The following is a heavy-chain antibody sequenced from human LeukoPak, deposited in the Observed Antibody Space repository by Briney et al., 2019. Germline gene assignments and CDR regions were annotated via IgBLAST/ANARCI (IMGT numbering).Heavy chain of an antibody. D-gene: IGHD3-22*01. J-gene: IGHJ4*02. CDR3: ARVESTYYYDSSGQNFDY. Sequence: ASVKVSCKASGYTFTSYDINWVRQATGQGLEWMGWMNPNSGNTGYAQKFQGRVTMTRNTSISTAYMELSSLRSEDTAVYYCARVESTYYYDSSGQNFDYWGQGTLVTVSS. V-gene: IGHV1-8*01. CDR1: GYTFTSYD. CDR2: MNPNSGNT.